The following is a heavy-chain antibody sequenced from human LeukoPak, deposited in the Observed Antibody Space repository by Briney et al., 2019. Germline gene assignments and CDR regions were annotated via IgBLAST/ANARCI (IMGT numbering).Heavy chain of an antibody. CDR1: GYTFTDYC. D-gene: IGHD5-24*01. CDR3: ARAVEMATTQVPYNY. V-gene: IGHV1-2*02. J-gene: IGHJ4*02. CDR2: INPNSGGA. Sequence: ASVKVSCKASGYTFTDYCMHWVRQAPGQELEWLGWINPNSGGAEYAQKFQGRVTMASDTSISTVYMELSRLRSDDTAVYYCARAVEMATTQVPYNYWGQGTPVTVSS.